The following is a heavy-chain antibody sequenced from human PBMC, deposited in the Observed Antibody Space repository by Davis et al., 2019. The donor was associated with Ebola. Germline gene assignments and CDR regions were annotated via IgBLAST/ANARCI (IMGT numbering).Heavy chain of an antibody. Sequence: GGSLRLSCAASGFTFSNFEMNWVRQAPGKGLEWLSFISPSGATIYYADSVKGRFTISRDNSKNTLYLQMNSLRAEDTAVYYCARRLELLAYWGQGTLVTVSS. CDR2: ISPSGATI. D-gene: IGHD1-7*01. CDR1: GFTFSNFE. CDR3: ARRLELLAY. J-gene: IGHJ4*02. V-gene: IGHV3-48*03.